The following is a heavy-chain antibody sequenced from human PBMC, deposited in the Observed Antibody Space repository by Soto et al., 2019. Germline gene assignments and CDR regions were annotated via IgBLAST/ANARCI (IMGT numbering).Heavy chain of an antibody. Sequence: ASVKVSCKASGYTFTSYYMHWVRQAPGQGLEWMGIINPSGGSTSYAQKFQGRVTMTRNTSISTAYMELSSLRSEDTAVYYCARSITIFGVVTFHYYYYYMDVWGKGTTVTVSS. V-gene: IGHV1-46*01. CDR1: GYTFTSYY. J-gene: IGHJ6*03. D-gene: IGHD3-3*01. CDR2: INPSGGST. CDR3: ARSITIFGVVTFHYYYYYMDV.